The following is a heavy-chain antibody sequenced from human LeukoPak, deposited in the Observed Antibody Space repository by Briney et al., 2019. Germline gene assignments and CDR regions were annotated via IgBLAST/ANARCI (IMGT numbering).Heavy chain of an antibody. CDR1: GFSFSSYL. CDR2: LNTDESDI. V-gene: IGHV3-74*01. CDR3: ARTGNLLDY. J-gene: IGHJ4*02. Sequence: GGPLRLSCAASGFSFSSYLMHWARHVPGKGRVWVSRLNTDESDITYADSVKGRFTISKDNAKNTLYLQMNSLRSEDTAVYYCARTGNLLDYWGQGTLVTVSS. D-gene: IGHD1-7*01.